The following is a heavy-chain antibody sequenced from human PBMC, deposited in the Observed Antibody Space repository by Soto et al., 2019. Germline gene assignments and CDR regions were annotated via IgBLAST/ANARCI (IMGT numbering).Heavy chain of an antibody. V-gene: IGHV3-7*03. CDR3: ASADILTGYSPFDY. Sequence: GGSLRLSCAASGFTFSSYWMSWVRQAPGKGLEWVVNIKQDGSEKYYVDSVKGRFTISRDNAKNSLYLQMNSLRAEDTAVYYCASADILTGYSPFDYWGQGTLVTVSS. CDR1: GFTFSSYW. CDR2: IKQDGSEK. J-gene: IGHJ4*02. D-gene: IGHD3-9*01.